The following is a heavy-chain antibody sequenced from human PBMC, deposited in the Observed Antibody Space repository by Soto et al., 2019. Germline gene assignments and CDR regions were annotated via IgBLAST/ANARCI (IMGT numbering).Heavy chain of an antibody. D-gene: IGHD5-18*01. CDR3: ARGPSSVDTAMAPPGV. CDR1: GGTFSSYA. CDR2: IIPIFGTA. J-gene: IGHJ6*02. V-gene: IGHV1-69*13. Sequence: SVKVSCKASGGTFSSYAISWVRQAPGQELEWMGGIIPIFGTANYAQKFQGRVTITADESTSTAYMELSSLRSEDTAVYYCARGPSSVDTAMAPPGVWGQGTTVTVSS.